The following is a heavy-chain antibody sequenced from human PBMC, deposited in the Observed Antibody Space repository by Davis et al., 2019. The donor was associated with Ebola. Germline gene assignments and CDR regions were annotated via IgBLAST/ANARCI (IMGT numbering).Heavy chain of an antibody. CDR3: ARGYDFWTYYYFHGLDV. CDR1: GYTLTDYG. D-gene: IGHD3/OR15-3a*01. J-gene: IGHJ6*02. Sequence: ASVKVSCKASGYTLTDYGIHWVRRAPGQGLEWVGWINPSTGATNYAQKFLGRVTMSSDTSNSAAYMGLSRLRSDDTAVYYCARGYDFWTYYYFHGLDVWGQGTTVTVSS. CDR2: INPSTGAT. V-gene: IGHV1-2*02.